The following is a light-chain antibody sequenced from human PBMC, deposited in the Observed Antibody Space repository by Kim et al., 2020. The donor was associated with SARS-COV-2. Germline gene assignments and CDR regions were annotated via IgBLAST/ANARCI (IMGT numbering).Light chain of an antibody. J-gene: IGLJ1*01. CDR2: YDS. V-gene: IGLV3-21*04. CDR1: NIGNKS. CDR3: QVWDSSSDHPYV. Sequence: SYELTQPPSVSVAPGKTARITCGGNNIGNKSVHWYQQKPGQAPVLVIYYDSDRPSGIPERFSGSNSGNTATLTISRVEAGDEADYYCQVWDSSSDHPYVFGTGTKVTVL.